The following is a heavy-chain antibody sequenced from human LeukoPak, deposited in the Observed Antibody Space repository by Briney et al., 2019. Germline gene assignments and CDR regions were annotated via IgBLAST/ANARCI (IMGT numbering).Heavy chain of an antibody. CDR2: IYYSGST. CDR3: ARQLRILTGYSPWYFDL. Sequence: PSETLSLTCTVSGGSISSYYWSWIRQPPGKGLEWIGYIYYSGSTNYNPSLKSRVTISVGTSKNQFSLKLSSVTAADTAVYYCARQLRILTGYSPWYFDLWGRGTLVTVSS. V-gene: IGHV4-59*08. D-gene: IGHD3-9*01. J-gene: IGHJ2*01. CDR1: GGSISSYY.